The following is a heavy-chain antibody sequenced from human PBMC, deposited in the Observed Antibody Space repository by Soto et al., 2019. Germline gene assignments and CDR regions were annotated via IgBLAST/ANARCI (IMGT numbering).Heavy chain of an antibody. CDR2: IYPGDSDT. V-gene: IGHV5-51*01. D-gene: IGHD1-26*01. CDR3: ARPGGSYYYYYGMDV. CDR1: GYSLTSYW. J-gene: IGHJ6*02. Sequence: PXEFVKMCCKGSGYSLTSYWIGWVRQMPGKGLEWMGIIYPGDSDTRYSPSFQGQVTISADKSISTAYLQWSSLKASDTAMYYCARPGGSYYYYYGMDVWGQGTTVTVSS.